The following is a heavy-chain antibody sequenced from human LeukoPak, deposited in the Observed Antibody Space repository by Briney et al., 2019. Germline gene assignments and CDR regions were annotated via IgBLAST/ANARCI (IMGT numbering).Heavy chain of an antibody. CDR1: GFTFSSYW. CDR2: IKQDGSEK. Sequence: GSLRLSCAASGFTFSSYWMSWVRQAPGKGLEWVANIKQDGSEKYYVDSVKGRFTISRDNAKNSLYLQMNSLRAEDTAVYYCARLVVVAANWFDPWGQGTLVTVSS. D-gene: IGHD2-15*01. J-gene: IGHJ5*02. V-gene: IGHV3-7*01. CDR3: ARLVVVAANWFDP.